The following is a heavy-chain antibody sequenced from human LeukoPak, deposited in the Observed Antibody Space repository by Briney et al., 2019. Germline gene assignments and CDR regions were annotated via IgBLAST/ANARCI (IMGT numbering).Heavy chain of an antibody. D-gene: IGHD5-12*01. CDR2: IYHRGST. CDR1: GDFIDNSNW. V-gene: IGHV4-4*02. Sequence: SETLSLTCTVSGDFIDNSNWWSWVRQPPGKGLEWIGEIYHRGSTNYNSSLKSRVTISLDKSKNQFSLRLTSVTAADTAVYYCAREGVEATISSYFDYWGPGILVTVSS. CDR3: AREGVEATISSYFDY. J-gene: IGHJ4*02.